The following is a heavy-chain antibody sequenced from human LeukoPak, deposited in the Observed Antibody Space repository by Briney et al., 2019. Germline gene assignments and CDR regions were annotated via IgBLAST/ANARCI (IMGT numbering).Heavy chain of an antibody. Sequence: GASVKVSCKASGYTFTGYYMHWVRQAPGQGLEWMGWINPNSGGTNYAQKFQGWVTMTRDTSISTAYMELSRLRSDDTAVYYCARGGYYGSGSYTDGMDVWGQGTTVTVSS. D-gene: IGHD3-10*01. CDR1: GYTFTGYY. CDR2: INPNSGGT. J-gene: IGHJ6*02. CDR3: ARGGYYGSGSYTDGMDV. V-gene: IGHV1-2*04.